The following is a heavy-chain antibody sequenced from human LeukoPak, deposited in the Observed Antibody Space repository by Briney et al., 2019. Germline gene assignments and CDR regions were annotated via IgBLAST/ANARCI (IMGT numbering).Heavy chain of an antibody. Sequence: GGSLRLSCAAPGFTISSNYMNWVRQAPGKGLEWLSVTYTSGDRYDADSVKDRFTISRDNSKNMVYLQMNRLRAEDTAVYYRARNYYHDSSSYSPFDYWGQGTLVTVSS. V-gene: IGHV3-53*01. CDR3: ARNYYHDSSSYSPFDY. J-gene: IGHJ4*02. CDR2: TYTSGDR. D-gene: IGHD3-22*01. CDR1: GFTISSNY.